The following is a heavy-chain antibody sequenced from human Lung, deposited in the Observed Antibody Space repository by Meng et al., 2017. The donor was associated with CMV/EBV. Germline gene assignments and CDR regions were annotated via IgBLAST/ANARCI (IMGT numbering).Heavy chain of an antibody. CDR3: ASESATYLGGRIYYHGMDV. J-gene: IGHJ6*02. CDR2: INHSGST. CDR1: GGSFNAYY. Sequence: GSLRLSCTVYGGSFNAYYYNWFRQAPGKGLEWIGEINHSGSTKYNPSLKSRVTISVDKSKNQFSLRLTSVTAADTAVFYCASESATYLGGRIYYHGMDVWGQGXTVTVSS. V-gene: IGHV4-34*01. D-gene: IGHD1-26*01.